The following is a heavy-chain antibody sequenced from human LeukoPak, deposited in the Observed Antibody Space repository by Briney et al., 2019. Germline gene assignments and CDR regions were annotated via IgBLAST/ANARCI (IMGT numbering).Heavy chain of an antibody. D-gene: IGHD3-3*01. V-gene: IGHV3-23*01. J-gene: IGHJ4*02. CDR1: GFTFSSYA. CDR2: ITGSGGST. Sequence: GGSLRLSCAASGFTFSSYAMSWVRQAPGKGLEWVSAITGSGGSTYYADSVKGRFTISRDNSKNTLYLQMNSLRAEDTAVYYCAKDTLTRFLEWLLPLGYWGQGTLVTVSS. CDR3: AKDTLTRFLEWLLPLGY.